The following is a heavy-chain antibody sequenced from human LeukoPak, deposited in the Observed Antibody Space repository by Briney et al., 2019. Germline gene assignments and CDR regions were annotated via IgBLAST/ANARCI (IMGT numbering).Heavy chain of an antibody. V-gene: IGHV1-69*04. CDR2: IIPILGIA. CDR3: ARGGNLLWFDP. CDR1: GGTFSSYA. Sequence: GAAVKVSCKASGGTFSSYAISWVRQAPGQGLEWMGRIIPILGIANYAQKFQGRVTITADKSTSTAYMELSSLRSEDTAVYYCARGGNLLWFDPWGQGTLVTVSS. D-gene: IGHD4-23*01. J-gene: IGHJ5*02.